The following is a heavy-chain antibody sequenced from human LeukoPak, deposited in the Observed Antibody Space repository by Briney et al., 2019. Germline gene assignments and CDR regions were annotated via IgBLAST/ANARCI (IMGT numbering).Heavy chain of an antibody. D-gene: IGHD2-2*01. CDR1: GHTFVSYG. CDR2: ISGYNGKI. J-gene: IGHJ3*01. CDR3: ARRFCSSVSCYDDDAFDV. Sequence: GASVKVSFKASGHTFVSYGISWVRQAPGQGPEWMGWISGYNGKINYAQKFQGRVTMTTDTSTSTAYLELRSLTSEDTAVYYCARRFCSSVSCYDDDAFDVWGQGTLVTVSS. V-gene: IGHV1-18*01.